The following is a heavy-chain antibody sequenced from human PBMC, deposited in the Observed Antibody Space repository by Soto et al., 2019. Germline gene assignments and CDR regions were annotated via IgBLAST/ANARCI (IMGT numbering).Heavy chain of an antibody. CDR1: GYTFTSYG. CDR2: ISAYNGNT. J-gene: IGHJ6*02. CDR3: ARDLGVLRFLEWLLYRYSGYYYGMDV. D-gene: IGHD3-3*01. Sequence: GVSVKVSCKASGYTFTSYGISWVRQAPGQGLEWMGWISAYNGNTNYAQKLQGRVTMTTDTSTSTAYMELRSLRSDDTAVYYCARDLGVLRFLEWLLYRYSGYYYGMDVWGQGTTVTVSS. V-gene: IGHV1-18*01.